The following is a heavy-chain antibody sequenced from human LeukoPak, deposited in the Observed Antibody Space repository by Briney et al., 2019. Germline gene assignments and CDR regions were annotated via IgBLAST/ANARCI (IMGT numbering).Heavy chain of an antibody. CDR3: ARDPSRDGDFDY. CDR1: GYTFTGYY. CDR2: INPSGGST. Sequence: ASVKVSCKASGYTFTGYYMHWVRQAPGQGLEWVGIINPSGGSTSYAQKFQGRVTMTRDTSTSTVYMELSSLRSEDTAVYYCARDPSRDGDFDYWGQGTLVTVSS. D-gene: IGHD4-17*01. J-gene: IGHJ4*02. V-gene: IGHV1-46*01.